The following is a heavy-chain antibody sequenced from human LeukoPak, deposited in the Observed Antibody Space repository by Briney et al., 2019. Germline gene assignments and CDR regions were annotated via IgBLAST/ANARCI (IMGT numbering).Heavy chain of an antibody. CDR2: INHSGST. D-gene: IGHD3-22*01. CDR3: ASHYYDSSGYPTDAFDI. J-gene: IGHJ3*02. CDR1: GRSFSGYY. Sequence: SETLSLTCAVYGRSFSGYYWSWIRQPPGKGLEWIGEINHSGSTNYNPSLKSRVTISVDTSKNQFSLKLSSVTAADTAVYYCASHYYDSSGYPTDAFDIWGQGTMVTVSS. V-gene: IGHV4-34*01.